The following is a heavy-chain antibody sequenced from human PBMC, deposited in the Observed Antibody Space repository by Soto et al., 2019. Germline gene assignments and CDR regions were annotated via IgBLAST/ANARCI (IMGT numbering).Heavy chain of an antibody. CDR3: ARTLTGTSYFDY. CDR2: INHSGST. Sequence: SETLSLTCAVYGGSFSGYYWSWIRQPPGKGLEWIGEINHSGSTIYNPSLKSRVTISVDTSKNQFSLKLSSVTAADTAVYYCARTLTGTSYFDYWGQGTLVTVSS. V-gene: IGHV4-34*01. J-gene: IGHJ4*02. CDR1: GGSFSGYY. D-gene: IGHD1-7*01.